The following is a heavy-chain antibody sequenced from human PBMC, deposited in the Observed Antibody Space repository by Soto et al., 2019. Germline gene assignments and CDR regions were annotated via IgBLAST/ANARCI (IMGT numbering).Heavy chain of an antibody. V-gene: IGHV3-74*01. CDR3: ARGLVARRLFPNNNWFDP. CDR1: GFTFSSYW. CDR2: INSDGSST. Sequence: GGSLRLSCAASGFTFSSYWMHWVRQAPGKGLVWVSRINSDGSSTSYADSVKGRFTISRDNAKNTLYLQMNSLRAEDTAVYYCARGLVARRLFPNNNWFDPWGQGTLVTVSS. D-gene: IGHD2-21*01. J-gene: IGHJ5*02.